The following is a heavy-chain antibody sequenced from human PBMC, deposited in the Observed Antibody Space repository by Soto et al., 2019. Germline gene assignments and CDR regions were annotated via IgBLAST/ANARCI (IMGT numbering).Heavy chain of an antibody. V-gene: IGHV1-69*02. CDR1: GGTFSSYT. J-gene: IGHJ4*02. Sequence: QVQLVQSGAEVKKPGSSVKVSCKASGGTFSSYTISWVRQAPGQGLEWMGRIIPILGIANYAQKFQGRVTITADKSTSTAYMELSSLRSEDTAVYYCARSPEDYYGSGSYYLDYWGQGTLVTVSS. CDR2: IIPILGIA. CDR3: ARSPEDYYGSGSYYLDY. D-gene: IGHD3-10*01.